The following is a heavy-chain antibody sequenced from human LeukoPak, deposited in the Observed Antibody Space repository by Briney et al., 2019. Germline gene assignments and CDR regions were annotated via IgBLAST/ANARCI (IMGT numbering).Heavy chain of an antibody. CDR2: IYYSGTT. V-gene: IGHV4-31*11. J-gene: IGHJ4*02. Sequence: PSETLSLTCAVYGGSFSGYYWSWIRQHPGKGLEWIGYIYYSGTTYSNPSLKSRVTMSVDTSKNQFSLKVSSVTAADTAVYYCARADIWSGYSYWGQGTLVTVSS. D-gene: IGHD3-3*01. CDR3: ARADIWSGYSY. CDR1: GGSFSGYY.